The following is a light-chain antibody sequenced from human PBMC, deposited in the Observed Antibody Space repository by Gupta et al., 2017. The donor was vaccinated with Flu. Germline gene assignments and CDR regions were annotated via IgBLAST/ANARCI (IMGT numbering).Light chain of an antibody. CDR3: GKWDNSRSAGV. Sequence: NIGNYEVCWYQHPPCTAPKLIIYDTVKHPAGIHDRFSGSKCGTSATLRTTGVQTGDEADYYCGKWDNSRSAGVFGGGTKLTVL. V-gene: IGLV1-51*02. CDR2: DTV. CDR1: NIGNYE. J-gene: IGLJ3*02.